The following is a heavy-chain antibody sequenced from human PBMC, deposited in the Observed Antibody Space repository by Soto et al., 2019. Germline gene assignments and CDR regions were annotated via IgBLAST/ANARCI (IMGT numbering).Heavy chain of an antibody. CDR2: IYSGGST. V-gene: IGHV3-53*02. Sequence: EVQLVETGGGLIQPGGSLRLSCAASGFTVSSNYMSWVRQAPGKGLEWVSVIYSGGSTYYADSVKGRFTISRDNSENTLYLQMNSLRAEDTAVYYCARAPRGSSGYYFGRYAFDIWGQGTMVTVSS. D-gene: IGHD3-22*01. J-gene: IGHJ3*02. CDR3: ARAPRGSSGYYFGRYAFDI. CDR1: GFTVSSNY.